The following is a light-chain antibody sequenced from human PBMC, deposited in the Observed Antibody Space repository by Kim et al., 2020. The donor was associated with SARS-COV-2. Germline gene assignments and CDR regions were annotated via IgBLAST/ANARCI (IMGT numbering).Light chain of an antibody. CDR2: EDN. CDR1: SGSIASNY. Sequence: KTVTISCTRSSGSIASNYVQWYQQRPGSAPTTVIYEDNQRPSWVPDRFSGSVDTSSNSASLSISGLKTEDEADYYCQSYDSTNHGVFGGGTQLTVL. J-gene: IGLJ3*02. V-gene: IGLV6-57*03. CDR3: QSYDSTNHGV.